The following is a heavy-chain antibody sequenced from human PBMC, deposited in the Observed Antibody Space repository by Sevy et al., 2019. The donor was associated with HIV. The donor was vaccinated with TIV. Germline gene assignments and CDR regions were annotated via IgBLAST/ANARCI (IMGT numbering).Heavy chain of an antibody. CDR3: ARVPTYYYGSRTYFDY. Sequence: ASVKVSCKASGYSFTSYGISWVRQAPGQGLEWIGWIGVYNGNANSAQKLQGRVIMTTDTSTSTAYMELRSLRSDDTAVYYCARVPTYYYGSRTYFDYWGQGTLVTVSS. CDR1: GYSFTSYG. V-gene: IGHV1-18*01. J-gene: IGHJ4*02. CDR2: IGVYNGNA. D-gene: IGHD3-10*01.